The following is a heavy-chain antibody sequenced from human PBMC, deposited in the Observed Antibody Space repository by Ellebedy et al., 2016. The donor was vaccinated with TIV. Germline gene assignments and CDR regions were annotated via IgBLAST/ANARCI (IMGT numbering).Heavy chain of an antibody. CDR3: ARRGSYGDYSVQVNSWFDL. CDR2: IYQDGSNQ. Sequence: GESLKISCVASGFSFRSYWMSWVRQAPGKGLEWVANIYQDGSNQYYVDSVKGRFTISRDNANKSLFLQMKSLRGEDTAVYYCARRGSYGDYSVQVNSWFDLWGQGTLVTVS. CDR1: GFSFRSYW. J-gene: IGHJ5*02. D-gene: IGHD4-17*01. V-gene: IGHV3-7*01.